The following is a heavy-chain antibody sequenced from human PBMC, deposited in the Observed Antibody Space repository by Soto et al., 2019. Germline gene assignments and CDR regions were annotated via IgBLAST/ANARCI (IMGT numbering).Heavy chain of an antibody. D-gene: IGHD3-16*01. CDR2: ICHTGSN. J-gene: IGHJ5*02. Sequence: SETLSLTCAVSGGSISTNVWWSWVRRSPGKGLEWVGEICHTGSNNYNPSLKSHFTISLDKSKNQFSLKVNAVTAADTAVYYCAGSKHLYDYVLGAYRYYWFDTWGQGTLVT. V-gene: IGHV4-4*02. CDR1: GGSISTNVW. CDR3: AGSKHLYDYVLGAYRYYWFDT.